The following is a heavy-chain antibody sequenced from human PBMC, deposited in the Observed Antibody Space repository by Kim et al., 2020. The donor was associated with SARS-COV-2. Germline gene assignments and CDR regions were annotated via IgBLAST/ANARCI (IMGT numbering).Heavy chain of an antibody. CDR3: AKDGTLGYTRPFGYYYYYMDV. V-gene: IGHV3-30*18. CDR1: GFTFSSYG. CDR2: ISYDGSNK. D-gene: IGHD3-16*02. J-gene: IGHJ6*03. Sequence: GGSLRLSCAASGFTFSSYGMHWVRQAPGKGLEWVAVISYDGSNKYYADSVKGRFTISRDNSKNTLYLQMNSLRAEDTAVYYCAKDGTLGYTRPFGYYYYYMDVWGKGTTVTVSS.